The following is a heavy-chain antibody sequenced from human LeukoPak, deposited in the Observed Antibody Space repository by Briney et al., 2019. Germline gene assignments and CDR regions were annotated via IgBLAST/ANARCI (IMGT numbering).Heavy chain of an antibody. CDR1: GFNFTRHG. CDR3: AKELGVPAAGWQIQQ. Sequence: PGSSLRLSCGTSGFNFTRHGMHWVRQAPGKGLEWVAVIWHTSMSAFYSDSVKGRFIISRDNSRNTLYLQMSSLRADDTAVYYCAKELGVPAAGWQIQQWGLGTLVTVSS. J-gene: IGHJ1*01. V-gene: IGHV3-33*06. CDR2: IWHTSMSA. D-gene: IGHD6-13*01.